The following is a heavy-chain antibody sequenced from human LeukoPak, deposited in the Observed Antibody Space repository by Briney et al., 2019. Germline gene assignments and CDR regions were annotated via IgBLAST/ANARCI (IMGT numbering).Heavy chain of an antibody. D-gene: IGHD5-12*01. CDR2: INHSGST. CDR1: GGSFSGYY. CDR3: ARFIGYSGYGAWFDP. V-gene: IGHV4-34*01. Sequence: SETLSLTCAVYGGSFSGYYWSWIRQPPGKGLEWIGEINHSGSTNYNPSLKSRVTISVDTSKNQFSLKLSSVTAADTAVYYCARFIGYSGYGAWFDPWGQGTLVTVSS. J-gene: IGHJ5*02.